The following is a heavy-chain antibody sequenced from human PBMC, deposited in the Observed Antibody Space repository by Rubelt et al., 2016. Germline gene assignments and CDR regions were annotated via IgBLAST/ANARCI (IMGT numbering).Heavy chain of an antibody. CDR1: GGSISSYY. D-gene: IGHD3-3*01. Sequence: QVQLQESGPGLVKPSETLSLTCTVSGGSISSYYWSWIRQPPGKGLEWIGYIYYSGSTYYNPSLKSRVTISVDTSKNQFSLKLSSVTAADTAVYYCARVVSGSGYVDYWGQGTLVTVSS. CDR3: ARVVSGSGYVDY. J-gene: IGHJ4*02. CDR2: IYYSGST. V-gene: IGHV4-59*06.